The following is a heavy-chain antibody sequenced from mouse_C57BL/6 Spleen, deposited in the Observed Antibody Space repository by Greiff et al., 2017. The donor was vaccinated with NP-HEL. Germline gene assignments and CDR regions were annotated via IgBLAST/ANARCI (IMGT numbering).Heavy chain of an antibody. CDR2: IYPGSGST. CDR3: ARSYSYSGLAY. D-gene: IGHD2-12*01. CDR1: GYTFTSYW. J-gene: IGHJ3*01. V-gene: IGHV1-55*01. Sequence: QVQLQQPGAELVKPGASVEMSCKASGYTFTSYWITWVKQRPGQGLEWIGDIYPGSGSTNYNEKFKSKATLTVDTSSSTAYMQLSSLTSEDSAVYYCARSYSYSGLAYWGQGTLVTVSA.